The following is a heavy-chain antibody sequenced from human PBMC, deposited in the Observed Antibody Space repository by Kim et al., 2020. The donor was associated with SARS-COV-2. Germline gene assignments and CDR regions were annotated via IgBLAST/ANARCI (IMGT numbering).Heavy chain of an antibody. D-gene: IGHD3-10*01. J-gene: IGHJ4*02. V-gene: IGHV4-34*01. CDR2: INHSGST. CDR1: GGSFSGYY. CDR3: ARDGEAYGSGSYFGY. Sequence: SETLSLTCAVYGGSFSGYYWSWIRQPPGKGLEWIGEINHSGSTNYNPSLKSRVTISVDTSKNQFSLKLSSVTAADTAVYYCARDGEAYGSGSYFGYWGQGTLVTVSS.